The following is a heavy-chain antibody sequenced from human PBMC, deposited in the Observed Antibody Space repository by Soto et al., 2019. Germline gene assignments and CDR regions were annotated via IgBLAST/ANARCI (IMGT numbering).Heavy chain of an antibody. D-gene: IGHD3-10*01. Sequence: PSETLSLTCTVSGGSISSSSYYWGWIRQPPGKGLEWIGSIYYSGSTYYNPSLKSRVTISVDTSKNRFSLKLSSVTAADTAVYYCARAITMVRGVIIPYWGQGTLVTVSS. J-gene: IGHJ4*02. CDR2: IYYSGST. V-gene: IGHV4-39*01. CDR1: GGSISSSSYY. CDR3: ARAITMVRGVIIPY.